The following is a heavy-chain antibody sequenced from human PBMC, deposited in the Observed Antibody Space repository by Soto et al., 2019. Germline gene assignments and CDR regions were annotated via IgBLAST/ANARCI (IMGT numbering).Heavy chain of an antibody. CDR1: GGSISSSSYY. CDR2: IYYSGST. Sequence: SETLSLTCTVSGGSISSSSYYWGWIRQPPGKGLEWIGSIYYSGSTYYNPSLKSRVTISVDTSKNQFSRKLSSVTAADTAVYYCARVLWGYYYGMDVWGQGTTVTVSS. J-gene: IGHJ6*02. D-gene: IGHD3-16*01. CDR3: ARVLWGYYYGMDV. V-gene: IGHV4-39*07.